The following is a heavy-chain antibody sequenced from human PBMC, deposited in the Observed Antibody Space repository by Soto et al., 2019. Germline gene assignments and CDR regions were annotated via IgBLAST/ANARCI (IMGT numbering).Heavy chain of an antibody. D-gene: IGHD3-10*01. CDR2: TYYRSRWHN. V-gene: IGHV6-1*01. CDR1: GDSVSSNSAA. CDR3: ARDQIFTGPTMVRGVISPYYYNGMDV. J-gene: IGHJ6*02. Sequence: PSQTLSLTCAISGDSVSSNSAAWNWIRQSPSRGLEWLGRTYYRSRWHNEYALSVKSRMTINPDTSRNQFSLQLSSVTAADTAVYYCARDQIFTGPTMVRGVISPYYYNGMDVWGQGTTVTVSS.